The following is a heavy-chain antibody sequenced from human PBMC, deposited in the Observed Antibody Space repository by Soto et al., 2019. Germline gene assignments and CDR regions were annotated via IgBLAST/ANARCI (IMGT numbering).Heavy chain of an antibody. CDR2: VGGGGENT. Sequence: EVQLLESGGGLVQPGGSLRLSCAASGFTFSSYSMNWVRQAPGKGLEWVATVGGGGENTFYADSVKGRFTISRDDSQNTLYRHRNRLRAEDTAVYFCAEGDSGSGSSPPLMDSWGQGTLVTVSS. D-gene: IGHD3-10*01. J-gene: IGHJ4*02. CDR1: GFTFSSYS. CDR3: AEGDSGSGSSPPLMDS. V-gene: IGHV3-23*01.